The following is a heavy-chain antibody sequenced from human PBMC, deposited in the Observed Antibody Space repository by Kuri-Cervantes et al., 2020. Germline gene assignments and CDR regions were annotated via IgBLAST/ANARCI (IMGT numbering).Heavy chain of an antibody. CDR3: ARDSDGDYGKYYYYYGMDV. CDR2: IYYSGST. D-gene: IGHD4-17*01. J-gene: IGHJ6*02. V-gene: IGHV4-59*12. Sequence: SETLSLTCTVSGGSISSYYWSWIRQPPGKGLEWIGSIYYSGSTYYNPSLKSRVTISVDTSKNQFSLKLSSVTAADTAVYYCARDSDGDYGKYYYYYGMDVRGQGTTVTVSS. CDR1: GGSISSYY.